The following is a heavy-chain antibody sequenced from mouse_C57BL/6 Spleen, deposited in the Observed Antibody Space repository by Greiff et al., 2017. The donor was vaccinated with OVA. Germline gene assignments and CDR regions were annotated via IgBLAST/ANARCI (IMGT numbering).Heavy chain of an antibody. V-gene: IGHV2-9*01. J-gene: IGHJ4*01. CDR2: IWGGGST. Sequence: VKLQQSGPGLVAPSQSLSITCTVSGFSLTSYGVDWVRQPPGKGLEWLGVIWGGGSTNYNSALMSRLSISKDNSKSQVFLKMNSLQTDDTAMYYCAKQVYDYDGSYAMDYWGQGTSVTVSS. D-gene: IGHD2-4*01. CDR3: AKQVYDYDGSYAMDY. CDR1: GFSLTSYG.